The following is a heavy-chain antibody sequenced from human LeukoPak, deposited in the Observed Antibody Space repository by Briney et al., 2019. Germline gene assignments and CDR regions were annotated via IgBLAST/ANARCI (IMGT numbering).Heavy chain of an antibody. Sequence: PSETLSLTCAVYGGSFSGYYWSWIRQPPGKGLEWIGEINHSGSTNYNPSLKSRVTISVDTSKNQFSLKLSSVTAAETAVYYCARAADNCSSTSCYRVEGRYFDYWGQGTLVTVSS. CDR3: ARAADNCSSTSCYRVEGRYFDY. CDR2: INHSGST. J-gene: IGHJ4*02. V-gene: IGHV4-34*01. CDR1: GGSFSGYY. D-gene: IGHD2-2*01.